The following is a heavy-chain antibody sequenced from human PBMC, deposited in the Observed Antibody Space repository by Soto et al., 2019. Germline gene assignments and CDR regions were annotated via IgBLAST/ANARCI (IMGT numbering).Heavy chain of an antibody. CDR2: INAGNGNT. J-gene: IGHJ4*02. D-gene: IGHD4-17*01. CDR1: GYTFTSYA. CDR3: ARDWAVTTYYFDY. Sequence: ASVKVSCKASGYTFTSYAMHWVRQAPGQRLEWMGWINAGNGNTKYSQKFQGRVTITRDTSASTAYMKPSSLRSEDTAVYYCARDWAVTTYYFDYWGQGTLVTVSS. V-gene: IGHV1-3*01.